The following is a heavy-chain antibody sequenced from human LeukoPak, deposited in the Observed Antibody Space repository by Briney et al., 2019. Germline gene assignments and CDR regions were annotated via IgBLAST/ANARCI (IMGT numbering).Heavy chain of an antibody. CDR2: INHSGST. Sequence: SETLSLTCAVYGGSFSGYYWSWIRQPPGKGLEWIGEINHSGSTNYNPSLKSRVTISVDTSKNQFSLKLSSVTAADTAVYYCARIGYYDSSGQPLAFDIWGQGTMVTVSS. D-gene: IGHD3-22*01. CDR1: GGSFSGYY. J-gene: IGHJ3*02. V-gene: IGHV4-34*01. CDR3: ARIGYYDSSGQPLAFDI.